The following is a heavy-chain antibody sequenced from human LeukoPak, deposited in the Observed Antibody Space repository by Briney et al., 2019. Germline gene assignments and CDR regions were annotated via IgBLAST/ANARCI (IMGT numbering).Heavy chain of an antibody. Sequence: GESLKISREASGYSFSNYWIAWVRQLPGQGLEWMGMIWPGNSDTKYRPSFQGQVTISADRSISTAYLQWSSLKASDTAIYYCARGAGYCSDGTCYNFDYWGQGTLVTVSS. CDR2: IWPGNSDT. V-gene: IGHV5-51*01. D-gene: IGHD2-15*01. CDR3: ARGAGYCSDGTCYNFDY. CDR1: GYSFSNYW. J-gene: IGHJ4*02.